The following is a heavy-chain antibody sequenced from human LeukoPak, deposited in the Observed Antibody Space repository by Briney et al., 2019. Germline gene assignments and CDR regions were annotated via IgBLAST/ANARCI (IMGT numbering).Heavy chain of an antibody. CDR2: IWYDGTNT. J-gene: IGHJ4*02. CDR3: AREMSDTPMSPLDY. Sequence: PGRSLRLSCAASGLTFRSYGMHWVRQAPGKGLEWVALIWYDGTNTYYADSVNGRFTISRDNSKNTLFLQMNSLRAEDTAVYYCAREMSDTPMSPLDYWGQGTLVTVSS. CDR1: GLTFRSYG. D-gene: IGHD5-18*01. V-gene: IGHV3-33*01.